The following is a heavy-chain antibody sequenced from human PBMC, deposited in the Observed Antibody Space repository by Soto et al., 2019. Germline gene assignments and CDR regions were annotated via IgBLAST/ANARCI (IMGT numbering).Heavy chain of an antibody. D-gene: IGHD2-8*01. CDR2: IYPGDSDT. V-gene: IGHV5-51*01. CDR3: ARTHPLEYCTNGVCFRPSFDY. Sequence: PGESLKISCKGSGYSFTSYWIGWVRQMPGKGLEWMGIIYPGDSDTTYSPSFQGQVTISADKSISTAYLQWSSLKASDTAMYYCARTHPLEYCTNGVCFRPSFDYWGQGTLVTVSS. J-gene: IGHJ4*02. CDR1: GYSFTSYW.